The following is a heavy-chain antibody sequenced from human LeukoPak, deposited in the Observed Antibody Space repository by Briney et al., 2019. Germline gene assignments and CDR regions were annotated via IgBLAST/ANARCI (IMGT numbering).Heavy chain of an antibody. Sequence: NKYYADSVKGRFTIFRDYSKHTLYLQMNSLRAEDTAVYYCGRSRWIAVAGIMRYNWFDPWGQGTLVTVSS. J-gene: IGHJ5*02. D-gene: IGHD6-19*01. CDR2: NK. CDR3: GRSRWIAVAGIMRYNWFDP. V-gene: IGHV3-30*01.